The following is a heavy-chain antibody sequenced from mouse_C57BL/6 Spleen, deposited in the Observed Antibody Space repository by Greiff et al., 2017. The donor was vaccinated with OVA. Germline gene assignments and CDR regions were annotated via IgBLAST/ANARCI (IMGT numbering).Heavy chain of an antibody. J-gene: IGHJ3*01. D-gene: IGHD2-4*01. V-gene: IGHV1-5*01. CDR2: IYPGNSDT. CDR3: TRELDYDYDWFAY. Sequence: VHVKQSGTVLARPGASVKMSCKTSGYTFTSYWMHWVKQRPGQGLEWIGAIYPGNSDTSYNQKFKGKAKLTAVTSASTAYMELSSLTNEDSAVYYCTRELDYDYDWFAYWGQGTLVTVSA. CDR1: GYTFTSYW.